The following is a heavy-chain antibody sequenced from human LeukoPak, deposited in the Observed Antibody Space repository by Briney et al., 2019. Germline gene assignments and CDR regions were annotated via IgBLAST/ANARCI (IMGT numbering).Heavy chain of an antibody. Sequence: ASVKVSCKASVYTFTGYYMHWVRQAPGQGLEWMGWINPNSGGTNYAQKFQGRVTMTRDTSISTAYMELSRLRSDDTAVYYCARGHAVVTAIQAWFDPWGQGTLVTVSS. J-gene: IGHJ5*02. CDR3: ARGHAVVTAIQAWFDP. CDR1: VYTFTGYY. D-gene: IGHD2-21*02. CDR2: INPNSGGT. V-gene: IGHV1-2*02.